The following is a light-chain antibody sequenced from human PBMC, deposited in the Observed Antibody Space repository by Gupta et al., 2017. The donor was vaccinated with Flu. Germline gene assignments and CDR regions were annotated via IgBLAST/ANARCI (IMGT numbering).Light chain of an antibody. CDR2: LGS. Sequence: DIVMTQSPLSLPVTPGEPASISCRSSQSLLHSNGDDYLVWYLQRPGQSPQLLIYLGSNRASGVSDRFSGSGSGTDFTLKISRVEAEDVGVYYCMQALQTPWTFGQGTKV. J-gene: IGKJ1*01. CDR1: QSLLHSNGDDY. CDR3: MQALQTPWT. V-gene: IGKV2-28*01.